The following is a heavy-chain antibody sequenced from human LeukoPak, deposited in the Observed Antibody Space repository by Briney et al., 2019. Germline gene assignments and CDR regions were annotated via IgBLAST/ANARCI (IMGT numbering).Heavy chain of an antibody. V-gene: IGHV3-33*08. D-gene: IGHD1-14*01. J-gene: IGHJ6*02. Sequence: VGSLRLSCAVSGFTFSSYSMHWVRQAPGKGLEWVAVIWYDGSNKYYADSVKGRFTISRDNSKNTLYLQMNSLRDEDTAVYYCARDISSTTYYYYGMDVWGQGTTVIVSS. CDR1: GFTFSSYS. CDR3: ARDISSTTYYYYGMDV. CDR2: IWYDGSNK.